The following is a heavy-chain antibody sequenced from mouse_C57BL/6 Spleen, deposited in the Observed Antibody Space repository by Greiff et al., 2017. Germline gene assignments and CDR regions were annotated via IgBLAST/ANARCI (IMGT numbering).Heavy chain of an antibody. CDR3: ARKGNYVFAY. Sequence: EVQLKESGPELVKPGASVKIPCKASGYTFTDYNMDWVKQSHGKSLEWIGDINPNNGGTIYNQKFKGKATLTVDKSSSTAYMELRSLTSEDTAVYYGARKGNYVFAYWGQGTLVTVSA. CDR1: GYTFTDYN. D-gene: IGHD2-1*01. J-gene: IGHJ3*01. CDR2: INPNNGGT. V-gene: IGHV1-18*01.